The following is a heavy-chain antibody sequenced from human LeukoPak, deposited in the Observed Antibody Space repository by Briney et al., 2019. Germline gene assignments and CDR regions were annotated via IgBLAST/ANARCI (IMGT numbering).Heavy chain of an antibody. Sequence: SETLSPTCAVYGGSFSTYYWSWIRQSPGKGLEWIAEINHRGDTNYNPSVKSRVTISVDTSKSQFSLKVSSLTAADTAVYYCARGPTISETGYFDYWGQGTLVTVSS. J-gene: IGHJ4*03. CDR2: INHRGDT. CDR3: ARGPTISETGYFDY. V-gene: IGHV4-34*01. D-gene: IGHD1-1*01. CDR1: GGSFSTYY.